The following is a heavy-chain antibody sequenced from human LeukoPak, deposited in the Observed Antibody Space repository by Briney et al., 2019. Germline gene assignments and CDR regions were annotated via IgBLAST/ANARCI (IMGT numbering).Heavy chain of an antibody. Sequence: GGSLRLSCAASGFPFSNYEMNWVRQAPGKGLEWVSYISSSGTTIYYADSVKGRFTISRDNAKNSLYLQMNSLRAEDTSVYYCARDSSSYYFDSSGSLDYWGQGTLVTVSS. CDR3: ARDSSSYYFDSSGSLDY. D-gene: IGHD3-22*01. V-gene: IGHV3-48*03. CDR1: GFPFSNYE. J-gene: IGHJ4*02. CDR2: ISSSGTTI.